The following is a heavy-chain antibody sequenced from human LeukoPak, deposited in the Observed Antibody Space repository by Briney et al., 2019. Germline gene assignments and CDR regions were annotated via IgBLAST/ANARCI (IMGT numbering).Heavy chain of an antibody. J-gene: IGHJ5*02. CDR3: ARDRRREVDP. CDR1: GYSISSGYY. CDR2: IYHSGST. Sequence: SETLSLTCAVSGYSISSGYYWGWIRQPPGKGLEWIGSIYHSGSTYYNPSLKSRVTISVDTSKNQFSLKLSSVTAADTAVYYCARDRRREVDPWGQGTLATVSS. D-gene: IGHD1-26*01. V-gene: IGHV4-38-2*02.